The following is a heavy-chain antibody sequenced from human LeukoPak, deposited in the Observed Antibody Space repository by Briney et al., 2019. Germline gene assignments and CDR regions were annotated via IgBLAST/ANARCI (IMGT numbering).Heavy chain of an antibody. D-gene: IGHD3-9*01. CDR1: GFTFSSYG. CDR3: AKDLGDYDILTGDN. V-gene: IGHV3-30*18. Sequence: GGSLRLSCAASGFTFSSYGMHWVRQAPGKGLEWVAVISYDGSNKYYADSVKGRFTISRDNSKNTLYLQMNSLRAEDTAVYYCAKDLGDYDILTGDNWGQGTLVTVSS. CDR2: ISYDGSNK. J-gene: IGHJ4*02.